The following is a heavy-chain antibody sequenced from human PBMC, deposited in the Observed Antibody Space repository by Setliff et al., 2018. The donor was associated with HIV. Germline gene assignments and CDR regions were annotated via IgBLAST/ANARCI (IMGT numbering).Heavy chain of an antibody. D-gene: IGHD2-15*01. V-gene: IGHV4-31*03. J-gene: IGHJ5*02. CDR2: IHYSGRT. CDR1: GDSISSGGFY. Sequence: SETLSLTCTVSGDSISSGGFYCNWFRQYPEKGLEWIGWIHYSGRTNFNPSLRSRATISFDTSKNQFSLNLTSVTAADTAVYYCARAPFRGGSFGWFDPWGRGTLVTVSS. CDR3: ARAPFRGGSFGWFDP.